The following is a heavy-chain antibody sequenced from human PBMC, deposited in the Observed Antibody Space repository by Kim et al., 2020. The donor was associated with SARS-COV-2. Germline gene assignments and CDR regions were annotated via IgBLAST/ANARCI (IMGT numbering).Heavy chain of an antibody. Sequence: GGSLRLSCAASGFTFSSYWMSWVRQAPGKGLEWVANIKQDGSEKYYVDSVKGRFTISRDNAKNSLYLQMNSLRAEDTAVYYCARELTGIPRYYYGMDVWGQGTTVTVSS. J-gene: IGHJ6*02. V-gene: IGHV3-7*01. CDR1: GFTFSSYW. CDR2: IKQDGSEK. CDR3: ARELTGIPRYYYGMDV.